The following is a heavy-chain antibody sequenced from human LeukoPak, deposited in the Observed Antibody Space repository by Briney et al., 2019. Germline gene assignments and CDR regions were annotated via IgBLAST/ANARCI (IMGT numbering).Heavy chain of an antibody. CDR1: GGSISSYY. Sequence: SETLSLTCTVSGGSISSYYWSWIRQPPGKGLEWIGYIYYSGSTNYNPSLKSRVTISVDTSKNQFSLKLSSVTAADTAVYYCARKRPIFGVGPRVNWFDPWGQGTLVTVSS. CDR2: IYYSGST. D-gene: IGHD3-3*01. CDR3: ARKRPIFGVGPRVNWFDP. J-gene: IGHJ5*02. V-gene: IGHV4-59*12.